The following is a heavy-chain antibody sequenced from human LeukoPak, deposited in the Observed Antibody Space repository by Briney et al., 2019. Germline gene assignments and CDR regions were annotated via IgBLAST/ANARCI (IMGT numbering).Heavy chain of an antibody. V-gene: IGHV4-59*08. J-gene: IGHJ4*02. CDR2: IYYSGST. D-gene: IGHD3/OR15-3a*01. CDR1: GGSISSYY. CDR3: ARQTGSGLFILP. Sequence: SETLSLTCTVSGGSISSYYWSWIRQPPGKGLEWIGYIYYSGSTNYNPSLKSRVTISLDTSKNQFSLRLTSVTAADTAVYYCARQTGSGLFILPGGQGTLVTVSS.